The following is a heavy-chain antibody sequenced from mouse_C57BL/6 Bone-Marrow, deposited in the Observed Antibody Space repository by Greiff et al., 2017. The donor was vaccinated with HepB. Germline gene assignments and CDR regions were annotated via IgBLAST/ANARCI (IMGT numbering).Heavy chain of an antibody. J-gene: IGHJ1*03. Sequence: VQLQQPGAELVKPGASVKLSCKASGYTFTSYWMHWVKQRPGQGLEWIVMIHPNSGSTNYNEKFKSKATLTVDKSSSTAYMQLSSLTSEDSAVYYCARSVQHYYGSRRDWYFDVWGTGTTVTVSS. CDR2: IHPNSGST. CDR1: GYTFTSYW. D-gene: IGHD1-1*01. CDR3: ARSVQHYYGSRRDWYFDV. V-gene: IGHV1-64*01.